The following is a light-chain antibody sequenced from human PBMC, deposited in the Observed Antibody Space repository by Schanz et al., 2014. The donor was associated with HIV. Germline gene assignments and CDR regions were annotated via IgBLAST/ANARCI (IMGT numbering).Light chain of an antibody. Sequence: QSALTQPASVSGSPGQSITISCTGTSSDVGGYNYVSWYQQYPGKAPKLMIYDVNNRPSGVSNRFSGSKSGNTASLTVSGLQAEDEADYYCSSYTSSGTQVFGTGTKLTVL. J-gene: IGLJ1*01. CDR1: SSDVGGYNY. CDR2: DVN. CDR3: SSYTSSGTQV. V-gene: IGLV2-14*01.